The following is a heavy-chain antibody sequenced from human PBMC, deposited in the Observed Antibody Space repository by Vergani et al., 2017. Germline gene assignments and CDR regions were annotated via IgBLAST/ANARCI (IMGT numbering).Heavy chain of an antibody. CDR1: GGSISSSSYY. J-gene: IGHJ6*04. Sequence: QLQLQESGPGLVKPSETLSLTCTVSGGSISSSSYYWGWIRQPPGKGLEWIGSIYYSGSTYYNPSLKSRVTISVDTSKNQFSLKLSSVTAADTAVYYCARRGDYDSSGDYYGMDVWGKGTTVTVSS. CDR3: ARRGDYDSSGDYYGMDV. D-gene: IGHD3-22*01. CDR2: IYYSGST. V-gene: IGHV4-39*01.